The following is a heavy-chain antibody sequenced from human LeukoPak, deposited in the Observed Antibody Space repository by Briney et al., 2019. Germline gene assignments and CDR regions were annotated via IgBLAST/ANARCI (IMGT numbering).Heavy chain of an antibody. J-gene: IGHJ6*02. V-gene: IGHV3-7*04. Sequence: GGSLRLSCAASGFTFSTYSMSWVRQAPGKGLEWVANIKQDGSEKYYVDSVKGRFTISRDNAKNSLYLQMNSLRAEDTAVYYCARDKQWLVQGYYYYGMDVWGQGTTVTVSS. CDR2: IKQDGSEK. D-gene: IGHD6-19*01. CDR3: ARDKQWLVQGYYYYGMDV. CDR1: GFTFSTYS.